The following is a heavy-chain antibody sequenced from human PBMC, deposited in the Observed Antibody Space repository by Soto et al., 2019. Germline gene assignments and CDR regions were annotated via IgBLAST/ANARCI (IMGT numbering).Heavy chain of an antibody. CDR1: GGSFSGYY. CDR3: ARVTTVIYKHFDY. D-gene: IGHD4-17*01. CDR2: INHSGST. V-gene: IGHV4-34*01. J-gene: IGHJ4*02. Sequence: QVQLQQWGAGLLKPSETLSLTCAVYGGSFSGYYWSWIRQPPGKGLEWIGEINHSGSTNYNPSLKSRVTISVYTSKNQFSLKLSSVTAADTAVYYFARVTTVIYKHFDYWGQGTLVTVSS.